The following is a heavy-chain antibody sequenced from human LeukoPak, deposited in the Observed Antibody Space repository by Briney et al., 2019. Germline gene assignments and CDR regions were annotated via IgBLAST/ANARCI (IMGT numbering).Heavy chain of an antibody. CDR3: AKEEWLLGPNWFDP. CDR1: TSTFSKYG. Sequence: PGKSLRLSCAASTSTFSKYGMHWVRQAPGKGLEWVAVIWYDGSKTYYAESVKGRFTISRDNSKNTLYLQMNSLRAEDTAVYYCAKEEWLLGPNWFDPWGQGTLVTVSS. J-gene: IGHJ5*02. CDR2: IWYDGSKT. D-gene: IGHD3-3*01. V-gene: IGHV3-33*06.